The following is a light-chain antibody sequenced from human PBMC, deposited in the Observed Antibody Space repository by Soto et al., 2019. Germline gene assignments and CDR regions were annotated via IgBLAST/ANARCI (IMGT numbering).Light chain of an antibody. V-gene: IGLV1-44*01. CDR2: SNN. J-gene: IGLJ2*01. CDR3: AAYDDSLNGVV. Sequence: QSVLTQPPSASGTPGQRVTISCSGSSSNIGSNTVNWYQQLPGTAPKLLIYSNNQRPSGVPDRFSGSKSGTSASLAISGLQSEDEADYYCAAYDDSLNGVVFGGGTKVTVL. CDR1: SSNIGSNT.